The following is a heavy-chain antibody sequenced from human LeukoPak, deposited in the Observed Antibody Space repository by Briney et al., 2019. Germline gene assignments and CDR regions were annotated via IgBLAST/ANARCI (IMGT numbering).Heavy chain of an antibody. CDR2: INHSGST. D-gene: IGHD5-24*01. CDR1: GGSFSGYY. V-gene: IGHV4-34*01. Sequence: PSETLSLTCAVYGGSFSGYYWSWIRQPPGKGLEWIGEINHSGSTNYNPSLKSRVTISVDTSKNQFSPKLSSVTAADTAVYYCARGDGYHYYYYYMDVWGKGTTVTVSS. CDR3: ARGDGYHYYYYYMDV. J-gene: IGHJ6*03.